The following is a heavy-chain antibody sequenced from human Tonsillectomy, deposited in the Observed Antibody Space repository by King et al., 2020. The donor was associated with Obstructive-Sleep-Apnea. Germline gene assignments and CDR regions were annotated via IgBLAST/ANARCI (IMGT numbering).Heavy chain of an antibody. J-gene: IGHJ4*02. CDR3: ARHSRRAGPTVACLYYFDY. Sequence: VQLVESGAEVKKPGESLKISCKGSGYSFTSYWIGWVRQTPGKGLEWMGIIYPGDSDTRYSPSFQGQVTISADKSISTAYLQWSSLKASDTAMYYCARHSRRAGPTVACLYYFDYWGQGTLVTVSS. CDR2: IYPGDSDT. V-gene: IGHV5-51*01. D-gene: IGHD6-19*01. CDR1: GYSFTSYW.